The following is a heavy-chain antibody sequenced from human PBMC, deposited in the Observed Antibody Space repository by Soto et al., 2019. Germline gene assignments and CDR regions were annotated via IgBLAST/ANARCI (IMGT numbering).Heavy chain of an antibody. Sequence: QVQLVQSGAEVKKPGASVKVSCKASGYTFTSYDIHWVRQAPGQGLEWMGWMNPNTGNAASAQKFQGRVTMTRNTSISTAYMQLSSLRSEDTAVYFCSRVGMGTSGYFDYCGQGNLVTVS. D-gene: IGHD6-19*01. CDR2: MNPNTGNA. CDR1: GYTFTSYD. CDR3: SRVGMGTSGYFDY. V-gene: IGHV1-8*01. J-gene: IGHJ4*02.